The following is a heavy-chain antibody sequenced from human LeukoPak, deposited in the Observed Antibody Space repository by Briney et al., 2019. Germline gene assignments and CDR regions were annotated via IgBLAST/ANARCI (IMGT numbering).Heavy chain of an antibody. Sequence: KPGGSLKLSCAASGFTFSSYSMNWVRQAPGKGLEWVSSISSSSSYIYYADSVKGRFTISRDNAKNSLYLQMNSLRAEDTAVYYCARDLRGGFDPWGQGTLVTVSS. CDR3: ARDLRGGFDP. CDR1: GFTFSSYS. V-gene: IGHV3-21*01. CDR2: ISSSSSYI. J-gene: IGHJ5*02.